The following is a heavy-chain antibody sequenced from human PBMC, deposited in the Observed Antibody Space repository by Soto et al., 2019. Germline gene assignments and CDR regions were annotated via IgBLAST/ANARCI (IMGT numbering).Heavy chain of an antibody. D-gene: IGHD6-19*01. V-gene: IGHV3-23*01. Sequence: VGSPRLSCAASGFSFVNYAMNWVRQAPGKGLEWVSGLSGSGTSTYYADSVKGRFTISRDNSRDTLILQMNSLTADDTAVYYCAKATTNGGWFNPFDSWGQGALVTVSS. CDR1: GFSFVNYA. CDR3: AKATTNGGWFNPFDS. J-gene: IGHJ4*02. CDR2: LSGSGTST.